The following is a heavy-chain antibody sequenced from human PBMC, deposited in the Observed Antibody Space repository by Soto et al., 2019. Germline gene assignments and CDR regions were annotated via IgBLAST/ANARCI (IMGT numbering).Heavy chain of an antibody. D-gene: IGHD3-10*01. CDR1: GGSISSGGYY. CDR3: ASGIGAYYFDY. V-gene: IGHV4-31*03. J-gene: IGHJ4*02. Sequence: QVQLQESGPGLVKPSQTLSLTCTVSGGSISSGGYYWSWIRQPPGKGLEWIGYVYYSWSTYYNPSLKSRVTISVDTSKNQFSLKMSSLTAADTAVDYCASGIGAYYFDYWGEGRLLTVSS. CDR2: VYYSWST.